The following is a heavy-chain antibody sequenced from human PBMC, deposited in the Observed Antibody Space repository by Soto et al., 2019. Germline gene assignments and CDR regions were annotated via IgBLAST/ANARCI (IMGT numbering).Heavy chain of an antibody. V-gene: IGHV3-21*01. CDR1: GFTFSSYS. CDR3: ARVRYGDLYYYYYYGMDV. J-gene: IGHJ6*02. Sequence: GGSLRLSCAASGFTFSSYSMNWVRQAPGKGLEWVSSISSSSSYIYYADSVKGRFTISRDNAKNSLYLQMNSLRAEDTAVYYCARVRYGDLYYYYYYGMDVWGQGTTVPVSS. CDR2: ISSSSSYI. D-gene: IGHD4-17*01.